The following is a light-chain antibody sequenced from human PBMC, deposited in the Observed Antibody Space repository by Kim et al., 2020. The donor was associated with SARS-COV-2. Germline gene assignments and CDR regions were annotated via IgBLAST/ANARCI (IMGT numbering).Light chain of an antibody. CDR3: QQRSNWPSIT. CDR2: DAS. Sequence: EIVLTHSPATLSLSPGEGATLSCRASQSVSSYLAWYQQKPGQAPRLLIYDASNRATGIPARFSGSGSGTDFTLTISSLEPEDFAVYYCQQRSNWPSITFGQGTRLEIK. J-gene: IGKJ5*01. V-gene: IGKV3-11*01. CDR1: QSVSSY.